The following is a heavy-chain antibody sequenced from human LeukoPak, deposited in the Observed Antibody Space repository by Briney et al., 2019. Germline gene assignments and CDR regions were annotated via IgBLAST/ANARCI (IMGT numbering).Heavy chain of an antibody. Sequence: PSETLSLTCTVSGGSISSYYWSWIRQPPGKGLEWIGYIYYSGSTNYNPSLKSRVTISVDTSKNQFSLKLSSVTAADTAVYYCARVVNPFPDYDFWSGSPNWFDPWGQGTLVTVSS. J-gene: IGHJ5*02. V-gene: IGHV4-59*01. CDR3: ARVVNPFPDYDFWSGSPNWFDP. CDR1: GGSISSYY. D-gene: IGHD3-3*01. CDR2: IYYSGST.